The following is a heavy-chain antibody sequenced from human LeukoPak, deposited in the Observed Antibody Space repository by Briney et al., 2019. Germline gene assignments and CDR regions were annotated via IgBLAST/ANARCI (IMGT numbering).Heavy chain of an antibody. V-gene: IGHV1-18*01. D-gene: IGHD3-9*01. J-gene: IGHJ4*02. Sequence: GASVKVSCKASGYTFTSYGISWVRQAPGQGLEWMGWISAYNGNTNYAQKLQGRVTMTTDTSTSTAYMELRSLRSDDTAVYYCARVRDYDILTGYPTGGFDYWGQGTLVTVSS. CDR2: ISAYNGNT. CDR3: ARVRDYDILTGYPTGGFDY. CDR1: GYTFTSYG.